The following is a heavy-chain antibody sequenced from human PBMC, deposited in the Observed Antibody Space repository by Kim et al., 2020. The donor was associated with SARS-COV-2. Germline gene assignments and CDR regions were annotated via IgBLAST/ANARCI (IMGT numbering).Heavy chain of an antibody. V-gene: IGHV3-21*01. CDR3: ARGGDIVVVPAAPRE. Sequence: DSVKGRFTISRDNAKNSLYLQMNSLRAEDTAVYYCARGGDIVVVPAAPREWGQGTLVTVSS. J-gene: IGHJ4*02. D-gene: IGHD2-2*01.